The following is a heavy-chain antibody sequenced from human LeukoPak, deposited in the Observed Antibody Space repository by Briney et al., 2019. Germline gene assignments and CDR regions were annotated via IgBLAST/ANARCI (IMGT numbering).Heavy chain of an antibody. Sequence: GGSLRLSCAASGFTFSDYWMHWVRQAPGKGLVWVSGISGSGSGTYYPDSVKGRFTISRDNSKNTLYLQMNSLRAEDTAVYYCASFRTGYSYYFDYWGQGILVTVSS. CDR3: ASFRTGYSYYFDY. CDR2: ISGSGSGT. D-gene: IGHD3/OR15-3a*01. V-gene: IGHV3-74*01. J-gene: IGHJ4*02. CDR1: GFTFSDYW.